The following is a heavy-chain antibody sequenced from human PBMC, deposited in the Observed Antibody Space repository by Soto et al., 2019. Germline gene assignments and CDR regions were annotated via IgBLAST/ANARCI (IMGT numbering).Heavy chain of an antibody. CDR1: LFSLITSGMC. Sequence: XGPTLVNPTQTLPLTCTFSLFSLITSGMCVIWIRQPPGKALEWLALIDWDDNKNYNTSLKTRLTISKDTSKNQVVLTMTNMDPVHTATFYCARTQDGPIDYCGQRTLVTVSS. J-gene: IGHJ4*02. CDR2: IDWDDNK. D-gene: IGHD4-17*01. CDR3: ARTQDGPIDY. V-gene: IGHV2-70*01.